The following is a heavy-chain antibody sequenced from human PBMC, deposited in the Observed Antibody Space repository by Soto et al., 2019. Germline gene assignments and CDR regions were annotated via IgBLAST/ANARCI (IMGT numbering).Heavy chain of an antibody. Sequence: GGSLRLSCAASGFTFSSYGMHWVRQAPGKGLERVAVISYDGNNKYYADSVKGRFTISSDNSKNTLYLQMNSLRAEDTALYYCAKERSGYSSGGLTDYWGQGTLVTVSS. CDR3: AKERSGYSSGGLTDY. J-gene: IGHJ4*02. CDR2: ISYDGNNK. D-gene: IGHD6-19*01. CDR1: GFTFSSYG. V-gene: IGHV3-30*18.